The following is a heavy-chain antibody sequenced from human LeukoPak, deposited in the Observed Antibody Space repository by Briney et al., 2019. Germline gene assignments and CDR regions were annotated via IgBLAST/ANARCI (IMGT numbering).Heavy chain of an antibody. J-gene: IGHJ6*02. CDR2: INHSGST. Sequence: PSETLSLTCAVYGETFSVYNWSWIRQPPGKGLEWIGEINHSGSTTYNPSLKSRVTISVDTSKNQFSLKLSSVTAADTAVYYCARLPAHYYDSSGYQVDYYYYGMDVWGQGTTVTVSS. D-gene: IGHD3-22*01. CDR1: GETFSVYN. CDR3: ARLPAHYYDSSGYQVDYYYYGMDV. V-gene: IGHV4-34*01.